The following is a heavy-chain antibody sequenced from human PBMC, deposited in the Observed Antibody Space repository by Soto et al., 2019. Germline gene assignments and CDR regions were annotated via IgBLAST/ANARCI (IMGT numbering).Heavy chain of an antibody. CDR3: AKAAVAGIDYFAY. J-gene: IGHJ4*02. CDR1: GFTFSSYA. CDR2: ISGSGGST. Sequence: EVQLLESGGGLVQPGGSLRLSCAASGFTFSSYAMSWVRQAPGKGLEWVSAISGSGGSTYYADSVKGRFTISRDNSQNTLYLQMNSLRAEVTAVYYCAKAAVAGIDYFAYWGQGTLVTVSS. V-gene: IGHV3-23*01. D-gene: IGHD6-19*01.